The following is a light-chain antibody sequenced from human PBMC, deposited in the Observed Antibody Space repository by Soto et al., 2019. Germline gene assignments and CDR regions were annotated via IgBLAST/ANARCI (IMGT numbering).Light chain of an antibody. CDR1: PGISSY. Sequence: IQLTQSPSSLSASVGDRVTITCRASPGISSYLAWYQQKPGKPPKLLIYAASTLQSGVPSRFSGSGSGTDFTLTISSLQPEDFATYYCQQLNSYPRTFGQGTKLEIK. CDR3: QQLNSYPRT. CDR2: AAS. J-gene: IGKJ2*01. V-gene: IGKV1-9*01.